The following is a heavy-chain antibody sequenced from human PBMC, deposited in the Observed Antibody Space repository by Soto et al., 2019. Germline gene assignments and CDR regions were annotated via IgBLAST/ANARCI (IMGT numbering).Heavy chain of an antibody. CDR3: ARDRLRGYDSSGFYS. V-gene: IGHV1-3*01. CDR2: INAVNGNT. Sequence: ASVKVSCKASGYTFNGYAMHWVRQAPGQRLEWMGWINAVNGNTKYSQKFQGRVTITRDTSASTAYMELRSLKSDDTAIYYCARDRLRGYDSSGFYSWGQGTMVTVSS. J-gene: IGHJ4*02. D-gene: IGHD3-22*01. CDR1: GYTFNGYA.